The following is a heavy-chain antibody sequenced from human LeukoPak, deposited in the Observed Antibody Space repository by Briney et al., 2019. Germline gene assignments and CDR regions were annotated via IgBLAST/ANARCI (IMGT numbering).Heavy chain of an antibody. Sequence: TGRSLRLSCAASGFTFSSYAMHWVRQAPGKGLEWVTIISYDASNKYHADSVKGRFTISRDNSKNTLYLQLDSLRPEDTAVYYCARAPPDFWSGYPPADYGMDVWGQGTTVTVSS. J-gene: IGHJ6*02. CDR2: ISYDASNK. CDR1: GFTFSSYA. CDR3: ARAPPDFWSGYPPADYGMDV. D-gene: IGHD3-3*01. V-gene: IGHV3-30*03.